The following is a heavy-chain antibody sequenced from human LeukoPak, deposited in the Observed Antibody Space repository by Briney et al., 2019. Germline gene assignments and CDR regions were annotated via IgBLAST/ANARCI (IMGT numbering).Heavy chain of an antibody. CDR1: GYTFTSYD. Sequence: ASVKVSCKASGYTFTSYDINWVRQATGQGLEWMGWMNPNSGNTGYAQKFQGRGTMTRNTSISTAYMELSSLRSEDTAVYYCARTMYYYDSGSYQTLFGYWGQGTLVTVSS. V-gene: IGHV1-8*01. J-gene: IGHJ4*02. D-gene: IGHD3-10*01. CDR2: MNPNSGNT. CDR3: ARTMYYYDSGSYQTLFGY.